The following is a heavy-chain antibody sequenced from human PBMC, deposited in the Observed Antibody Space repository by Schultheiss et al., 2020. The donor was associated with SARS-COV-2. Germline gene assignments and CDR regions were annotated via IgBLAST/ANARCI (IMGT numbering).Heavy chain of an antibody. J-gene: IGHJ4*02. CDR3: TTGRRVTMIVVGVCY. Sequence: GGSLRLSCAASGFTFSNAWMSWVRQAPGKGLEWVGRIKSKTDGGTTDYAAPVKGRFTISRDDSKNTLYLQMNSLKTEDTAVYYCTTGRRVTMIVVGVCYWGQGTLVTVSS. D-gene: IGHD3-22*01. CDR2: IKSKTDGGTT. CDR1: GFTFSNAW. V-gene: IGHV3-15*01.